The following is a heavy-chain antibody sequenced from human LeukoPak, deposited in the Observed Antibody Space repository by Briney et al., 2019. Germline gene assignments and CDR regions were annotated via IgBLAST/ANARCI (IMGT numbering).Heavy chain of an antibody. Sequence: ASVKVSCKVSGYTLTELSMHWVRQAPGKGLEWMGGFDPEDGETIYAQKFQGRVTITEDTSTDTAYMELSSLRSEDTAVYYCATLARWIRYFDWLLPFYWGQGTLVTVSS. CDR2: FDPEDGET. D-gene: IGHD3-9*01. CDR1: GYTLTELS. J-gene: IGHJ4*02. V-gene: IGHV1-24*01. CDR3: ATLARWIRYFDWLLPFY.